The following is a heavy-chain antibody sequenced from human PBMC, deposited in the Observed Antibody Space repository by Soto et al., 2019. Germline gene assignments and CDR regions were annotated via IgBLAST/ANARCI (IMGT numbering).Heavy chain of an antibody. CDR3: SIGSWSAETFDV. CDR2: IIPMLTVT. D-gene: IGHD2-2*01. V-gene: IGHV1-69*02. Sequence: QVHLIQSGAEVKKPGSSVKVSCKAAGGTFNTYTLFWVRQAPGHGLEWMGRIIPMLTVTNSAQKFQGRLTLTADKSTGTAFMELTSIRSDDTAVYYCSIGSWSAETFDVWGQGTMVTVSS. CDR1: GGTFNTYT. J-gene: IGHJ3*01.